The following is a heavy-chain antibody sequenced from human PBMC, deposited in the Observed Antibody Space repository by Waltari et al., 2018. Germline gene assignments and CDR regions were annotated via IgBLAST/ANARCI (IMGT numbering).Heavy chain of an antibody. D-gene: IGHD6-19*01. V-gene: IGHV4-38-2*02. CDR3: ARDVSRSGGGVDY. CDR1: GYSISSGYY. CDR2: IYHRGST. Sequence: QVRLQESGPGLVKPSETLSLTCAVSGYSISSGYYWGWIRQPPGKGLEWMGSIYHRGSTDYNPPLKSRVTISVDTSKNQFSLRRSSGTAADTAMYYCARDVSRSGGGVDYWGQGTLVTVSS. J-gene: IGHJ4*02.